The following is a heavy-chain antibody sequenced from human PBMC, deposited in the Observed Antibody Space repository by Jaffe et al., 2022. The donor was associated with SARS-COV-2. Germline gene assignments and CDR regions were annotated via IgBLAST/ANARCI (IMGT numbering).Heavy chain of an antibody. CDR2: ISAYNGNT. D-gene: IGHD3-22*01. CDR1: GYTFTSYG. V-gene: IGHV1-18*01. J-gene: IGHJ3*02. CDR3: ASTDDNYYDSSGYLPGAFDI. Sequence: QVQLVQSGAEVKKPGASVKVSCKASGYTFTSYGISWVRQAPGQGLEWMGWISAYNGNTNYAQKLQGRVTMTTDTSTSTAYMELRSLRSDDTAVYYCASTDDNYYDSSGYLPGAFDIWGQGTMVTVSS.